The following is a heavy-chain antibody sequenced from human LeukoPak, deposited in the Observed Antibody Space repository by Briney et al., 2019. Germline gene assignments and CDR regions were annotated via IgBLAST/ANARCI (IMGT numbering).Heavy chain of an antibody. CDR1: GFTFSDYW. CDR3: ARDPGFSSFDY. V-gene: IGHV3-7*01. J-gene: IGHJ4*02. Sequence: GGSLRLSCAVSGFTFSDYWVTWVRQTPGEGLEFVANINRDGSVKNYVDSVKGRFTISRDNAKNSLYLQMTSLRVDDTAIYYCARDPGFSSFDYWGQGTLVTVSS. D-gene: IGHD3-3*02. CDR2: INRDGSVK.